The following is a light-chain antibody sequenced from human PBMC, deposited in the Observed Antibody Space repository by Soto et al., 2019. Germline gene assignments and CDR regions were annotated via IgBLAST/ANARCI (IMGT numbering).Light chain of an antibody. Sequence: QSVLTQPPSVPAAPGQNVTISCSASSSNIGSNYVSWYQQLPGAAPKLLIYDSHKRPSGIPDRFSGSKSGTSATLGITGLQTGDEADYYCGTWDGTLSASVVFGGGTKLTVL. CDR1: SSNIGSNY. J-gene: IGLJ2*01. V-gene: IGLV1-51*01. CDR3: GTWDGTLSASVV. CDR2: DSH.